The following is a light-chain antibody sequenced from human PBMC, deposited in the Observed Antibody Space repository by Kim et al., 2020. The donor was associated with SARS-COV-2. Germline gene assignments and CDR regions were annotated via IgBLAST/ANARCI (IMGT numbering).Light chain of an antibody. J-gene: IGKJ4*01. CDR3: QQRSNWPRLT. Sequence: SPGERATLSCRASQSVSSYLAWYQQKPGQAPRLLIYDASNRATGIRARFSGSGSGTDFTLTISSLEPEDLAVYYCQQRSNWPRLTFGGGTKVDIK. V-gene: IGKV3-11*01. CDR1: QSVSSY. CDR2: DAS.